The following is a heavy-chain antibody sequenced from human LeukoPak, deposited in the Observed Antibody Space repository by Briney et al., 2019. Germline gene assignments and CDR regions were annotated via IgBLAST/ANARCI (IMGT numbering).Heavy chain of an antibody. Sequence: GGSLRLSCVASGFTFNTYVMSWVRQAPGKGLVWVSRINSDGSSTSYADSVKGRFTISRDNAKNTLYLQMNSLRAEDTAVYYCARGYGSSRGWYWGQGTLVTVSS. CDR2: INSDGSST. J-gene: IGHJ4*02. CDR1: GFTFNTYV. V-gene: IGHV3-74*01. CDR3: ARGYGSSRGWY. D-gene: IGHD6-6*01.